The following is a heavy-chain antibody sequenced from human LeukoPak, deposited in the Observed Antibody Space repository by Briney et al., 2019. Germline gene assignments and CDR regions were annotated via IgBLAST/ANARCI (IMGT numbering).Heavy chain of an antibody. V-gene: IGHV4-34*01. D-gene: IGHD2-8*02. CDR2: INHSGST. CDR3: AGEHCTSDPCYAGRVDWFDS. CDR1: GGSFSGYY. J-gene: IGHJ5*01. Sequence: SETLSLTCAVYGGSFSGYYWSWIRQPPGKGLEWIGEINHSGSTNYNPSLKSRVTISVDASKNQFSLKLTSVTAADPAVYYCAGEHCTSDPCYAGRVDWFDSWGQGILVTVSS.